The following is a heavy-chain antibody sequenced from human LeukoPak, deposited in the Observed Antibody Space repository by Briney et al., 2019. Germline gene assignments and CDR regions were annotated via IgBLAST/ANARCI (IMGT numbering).Heavy chain of an antibody. V-gene: IGHV3-33*01. J-gene: IGHJ6*02. CDR3: ARPSRDGYNSNFYYGMDV. Sequence: QSGGSLRLSCTASGFTFSSYGIHWVRQAPGKGLELVTLIWHDGSRKYYADSVKGRFTISRDNSKNTLYLQMSSLRADDTAVYFCARPSRDGYNSNFYYGMDVWGQGTTVTVSS. CDR1: GFTFSSYG. D-gene: IGHD5-24*01. CDR2: IWHDGSRK.